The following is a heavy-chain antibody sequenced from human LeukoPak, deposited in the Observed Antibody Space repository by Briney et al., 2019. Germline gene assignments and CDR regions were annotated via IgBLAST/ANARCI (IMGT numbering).Heavy chain of an antibody. CDR2: IYYSGST. CDR3: ATTSLRYFDWLPKDAFDI. CDR1: GGSISSYY. Sequence: PSETLSLTCTVSGGSISSYYWSWIRQPPGKGLEWIGYIYYSGSTNYNPSLKSRVTVSIDTSKNQFSLKLSSVTAADTAVYYCATTSLRYFDWLPKDAFDIWGQGTMVTVSS. D-gene: IGHD3-9*01. J-gene: IGHJ3*02. V-gene: IGHV4-59*01.